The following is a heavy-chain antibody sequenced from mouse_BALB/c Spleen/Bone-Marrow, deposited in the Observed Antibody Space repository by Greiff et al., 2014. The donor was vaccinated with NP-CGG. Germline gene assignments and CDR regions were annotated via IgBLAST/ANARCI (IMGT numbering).Heavy chain of an antibody. Sequence: QVQLQQSGGELMKPGASVKISCKATGYTFSSYWIEWVKQRPGHGLEWIGEILPGSGSTSYNENFKGKATFTADTSSNTAYMQLSSLTSEDSAVYYCARPLYDGYYPWGQGTTLTVSS. D-gene: IGHD2-3*01. J-gene: IGHJ2*01. CDR1: GYTFSSYW. CDR2: ILPGSGST. CDR3: ARPLYDGYYP. V-gene: IGHV1-9*01.